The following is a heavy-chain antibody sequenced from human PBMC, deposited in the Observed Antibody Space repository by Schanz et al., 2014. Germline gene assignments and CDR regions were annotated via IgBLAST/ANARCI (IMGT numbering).Heavy chain of an antibody. CDR1: GFTVSSNH. V-gene: IGHV3-66*01. D-gene: IGHD2-2*01. J-gene: IGHJ4*02. CDR3: AKDSTHIDIVLVPTAIDS. CDR2: IYSGIGA. Sequence: EGQLAESGGGLVQPGGSLRLSCAVSGFTVSSNHMSWVRQAPGKGLEWVSVIYSGIGAYYADSVKDRFTVSRDNSKNTLYLHMNTLRSEDTAVYYCAKDSTHIDIVLVPTAIDSWGQGTLVTVSS.